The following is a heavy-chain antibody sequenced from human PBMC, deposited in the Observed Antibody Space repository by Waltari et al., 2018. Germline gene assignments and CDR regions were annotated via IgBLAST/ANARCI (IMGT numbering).Heavy chain of an antibody. D-gene: IGHD3-16*01. Sequence: QVQLVESGGGVVQPGRSLRLSCAASGFTFSSYGMHWVRQAPGKGLEWVAVISYDGSNKYYADSVKGRFTISRDNSKNTLYLQMNSLRAEDTAVYYCAKEAGSIKGGYYYYYMDVWGKGTTVTVSS. V-gene: IGHV3-30*18. CDR1: GFTFSSYG. J-gene: IGHJ6*03. CDR2: ISYDGSNK. CDR3: AKEAGSIKGGYYYYYMDV.